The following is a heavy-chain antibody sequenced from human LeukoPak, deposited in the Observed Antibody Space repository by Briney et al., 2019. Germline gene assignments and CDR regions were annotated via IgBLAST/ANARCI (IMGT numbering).Heavy chain of an antibody. V-gene: IGHV4-34*01. J-gene: IGHJ4*02. D-gene: IGHD3-22*01. CDR2: INHSGST. CDR3: ARVASSGYYVFDY. CDR1: GGSFSGYY. Sequence: PSETLSLTCAVYGGSFSGYYWSWIRQPPGKGLEWIGEINHSGSTNYNPSLKSRVTISVDTSKNQFSLKLSSVTAADTAVYYCARVASSGYYVFDYWGQGTLVTVSS.